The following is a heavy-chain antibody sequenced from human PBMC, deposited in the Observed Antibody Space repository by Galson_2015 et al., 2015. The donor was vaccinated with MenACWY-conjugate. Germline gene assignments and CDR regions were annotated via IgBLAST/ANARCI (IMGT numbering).Heavy chain of an antibody. CDR1: GDSVSSNSAA. Sequence: CAISGDSVSSNSAAWNWIRQSPSRGPERLGRTYYRSKWYNDYAVSVKSRITINPDTSKNQFSLQLNSVTPEDTAVYYCARGGSAYEVSDRGWFDPWGQGTLVTVSS. CDR2: TYYRSKWYN. J-gene: IGHJ5*02. D-gene: IGHD3-10*01. V-gene: IGHV6-1*01. CDR3: ARGGSAYEVSDRGWFDP.